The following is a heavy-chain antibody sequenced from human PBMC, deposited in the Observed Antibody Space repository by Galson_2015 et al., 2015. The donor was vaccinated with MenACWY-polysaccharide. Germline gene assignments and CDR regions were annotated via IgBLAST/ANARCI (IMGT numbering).Heavy chain of an antibody. CDR1: GFTFSNCW. J-gene: IGHJ6*02. CDR3: ARGHYGMDV. V-gene: IGHV3-7*01. Sequence: SLRLSCAASGFTFSNCWMTWVRQAPGQGLEWVANIKKDGSEKHYVDSVKGRFTISRDNALYLQMNSLRAEDTAVYFLARGHYGMDVWGQGTTVTVSS. CDR2: IKKDGSEK.